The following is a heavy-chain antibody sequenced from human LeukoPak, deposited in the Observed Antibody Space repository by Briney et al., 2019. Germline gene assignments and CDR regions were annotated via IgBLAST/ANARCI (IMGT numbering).Heavy chain of an antibody. V-gene: IGHV4-59*01. J-gene: IGHJ4*02. CDR3: ARDGDWKGSGYSSSWYGYFDY. CDR1: GSSLSSYY. D-gene: IGHD6-13*01. CDR2: IYYSGST. Sequence: SETLSLTCPVSGSSLSSYYWSWIRQPPGKGLEWIGYIYYSGSTNYNPSLKSRVTISVDTSKNQFSLKLSSVTAADTAVYYCARDGDWKGSGYSSSWYGYFDYWGQGTLVTVSS.